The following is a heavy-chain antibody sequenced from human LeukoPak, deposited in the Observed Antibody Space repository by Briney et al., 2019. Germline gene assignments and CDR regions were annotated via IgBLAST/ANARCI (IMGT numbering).Heavy chain of an antibody. Sequence: GGSLRLSCAASGFTFSSYSMNWVRQAPGKGLEWVANIKQDGSEKYYVDSVKGRFTISRDNAKNSLYLQMNSLRAEDTAVYYCARDRGVDIWGQGTMVTVSS. CDR2: IKQDGSEK. J-gene: IGHJ3*02. CDR1: GFTFSSYS. CDR3: ARDRGVDI. V-gene: IGHV3-7*01. D-gene: IGHD3-16*01.